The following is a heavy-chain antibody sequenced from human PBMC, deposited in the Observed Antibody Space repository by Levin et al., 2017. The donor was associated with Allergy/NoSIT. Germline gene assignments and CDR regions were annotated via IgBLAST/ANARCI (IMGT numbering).Heavy chain of an antibody. CDR1: GFTFSSYA. D-gene: IGHD4-17*01. J-gene: IGHJ6*02. V-gene: IGHV3-23*01. CDR3: AKGALGTVTTVAYYYYGMDV. CDR2: ISGSGGST. Sequence: GESLKISCAASGFTFSSYAMSWVRQAPGKGLEWVSAISGSGGSTYYADSVKGRFTISRDNSKNTLYLQMNSLRAEDTAVYYCAKGALGTVTTVAYYYYGMDVWGQGTTVTVSS.